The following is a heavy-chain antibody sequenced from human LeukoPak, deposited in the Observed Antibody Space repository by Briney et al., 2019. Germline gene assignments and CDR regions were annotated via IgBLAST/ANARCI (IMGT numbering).Heavy chain of an antibody. D-gene: IGHD1-20*01. J-gene: IGHJ4*02. CDR3: ARGTLYNWNVLDY. V-gene: IGHV4-4*07. CDR1: GGSISSYY. CDR2: LHISGSN. Sequence: PSETLSLTCTVPGGSISSYYWTWIRQPAGKGLEWIGRLHISGSNSYNPSLKSRVTMSVDTSKNQFSLKLSSVTAADTAVYYCARGTLYNWNVLDYWGQGTLVTISS.